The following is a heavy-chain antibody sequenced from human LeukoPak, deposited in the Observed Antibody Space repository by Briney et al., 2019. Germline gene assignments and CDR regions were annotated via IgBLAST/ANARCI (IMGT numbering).Heavy chain of an antibody. Sequence: GGSLRLSCAASGFTFSNFGMHWVRQAPGKGLEWVAFIRYDGTNKYYADSVKGRFTISRDNSKNTLFLQMNSLRAEDTAVYYCARVGQFDSWGQGTLVTVSS. V-gene: IGHV3-30*02. CDR1: GFTFSNFG. CDR2: IRYDGTNK. J-gene: IGHJ4*02. CDR3: ARVGQFDS.